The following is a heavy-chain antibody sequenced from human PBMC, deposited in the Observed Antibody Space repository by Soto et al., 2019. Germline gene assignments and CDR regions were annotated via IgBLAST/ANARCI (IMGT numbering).Heavy chain of an antibody. CDR2: ISAYNGNT. CDR1: GYTFTSYG. J-gene: IGHJ6*02. Sequence: ASVKVSCKASGYTFTSYGISCVLQAPVQWLEGMGWISAYNGNTNYAQKLQGRVTMTTDTSTSTAYMELRSLRSDDTAAYYCARDGENIVVVVAASDYYGMDVWGQGTTVTVSS. V-gene: IGHV1-18*04. CDR3: ARDGENIVVVVAASDYYGMDV. D-gene: IGHD2-15*01.